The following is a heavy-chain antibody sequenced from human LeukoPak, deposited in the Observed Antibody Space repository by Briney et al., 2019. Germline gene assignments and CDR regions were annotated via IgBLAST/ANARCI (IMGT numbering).Heavy chain of an antibody. J-gene: IGHJ4*02. Sequence: SETLSLTCTVSGGSISSGDYYWSWIRQPAGKGLKWIGYIYYSGSTYYNPSLKSRVTIPVDTSKNQFSLKLSSVTAADTAVYYCARVHQLLSYYFDYWGQGTLVTVSS. V-gene: IGHV4-30-4*08. D-gene: IGHD2-2*01. CDR3: ARVHQLLSYYFDY. CDR2: IYYSGST. CDR1: GGSISSGDYY.